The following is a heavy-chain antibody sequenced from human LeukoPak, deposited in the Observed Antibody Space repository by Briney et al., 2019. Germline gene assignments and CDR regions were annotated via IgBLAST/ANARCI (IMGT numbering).Heavy chain of an antibody. CDR2: ISYDGSNK. J-gene: IGHJ3*02. Sequence: PGGSLRLSCAASGFTFSSYAMHWVRQAPGKGLEWVPVISYDGSNKYYADSVKGRFTISRDNSKNTLYLQMNSLRAEDTAVYYCARPDIVLMVYAMFGAFDIWGQGTMVTVSS. D-gene: IGHD2-8*01. CDR1: GFTFSSYA. CDR3: ARPDIVLMVYAMFGAFDI. V-gene: IGHV3-30-3*01.